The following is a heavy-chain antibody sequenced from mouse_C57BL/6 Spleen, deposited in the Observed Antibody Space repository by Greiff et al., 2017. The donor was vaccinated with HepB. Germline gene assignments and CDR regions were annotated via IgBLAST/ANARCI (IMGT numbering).Heavy chain of an antibody. D-gene: IGHD1-1*01. CDR3: ARGGTTVVASYYYAMDY. V-gene: IGHV1-80*01. CDR2: IYPGDGDT. Sequence: QVQLQQSGAELVKPGASVKISCKASGYAFSSYWMNWVKQRPGKGLEWIGQIYPGDGDTNYNGKLKGKATLTADKSSSTAYMQLSSLTSEDSAVYFCARGGTTVVASYYYAMDYWGQGTSVTVSS. CDR1: GYAFSSYW. J-gene: IGHJ4*01.